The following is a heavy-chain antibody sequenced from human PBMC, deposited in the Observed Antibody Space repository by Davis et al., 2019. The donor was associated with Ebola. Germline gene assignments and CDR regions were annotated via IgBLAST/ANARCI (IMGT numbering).Heavy chain of an antibody. CDR2: IIPILGIA. V-gene: IGHV1-69*04. CDR1: GGTFSSYA. Sequence: AASVKVSCKASGGTFSSYAISWVRQAPGQGLEWMGRIIPILGIANYAQKFQGRVTITADTSTSTAYMELRSLRSDDTAVYYCARIVGFEDYWGQGTLVTVSS. D-gene: IGHD2-15*01. J-gene: IGHJ4*02. CDR3: ARIVGFEDY.